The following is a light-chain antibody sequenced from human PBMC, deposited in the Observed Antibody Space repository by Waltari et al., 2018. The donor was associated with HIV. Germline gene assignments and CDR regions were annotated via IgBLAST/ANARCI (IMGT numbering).Light chain of an antibody. J-gene: IGKJ4*01. V-gene: IGKV3-15*01. CDR2: AAS. CDR1: QILHNH. CDR3: QQYDNWPPLT. Sequence: DIVMTQSPATLSVSPGETVTLSCPATQILHNHLAWYQQKPGQAPRLLVYAASSRASGVPARCSGSGSGTGYTLTISSLESEDSAIYYCQQYDNWPPLTFGGGTKVEIK.